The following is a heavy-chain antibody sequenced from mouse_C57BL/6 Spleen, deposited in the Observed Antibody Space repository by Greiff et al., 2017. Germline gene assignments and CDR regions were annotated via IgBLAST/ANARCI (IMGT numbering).Heavy chain of an antibody. D-gene: IGHD1-1*01. CDR3: ARDGSSYDYYAMDY. V-gene: IGHV5-17*01. CDR1: GFTFSDYG. CDR2: ISSGSSTI. Sequence: EVQGVESGGGLVKPGGSLKLSCAASGFTFSDYGMHWVRQAPEKGLEWVAYISSGSSTIYYADTVKGRFTISRDNAKNTLFLQRTSLRSEDTAMYYCARDGSSYDYYAMDYWGQGTSVTVSS. J-gene: IGHJ4*01.